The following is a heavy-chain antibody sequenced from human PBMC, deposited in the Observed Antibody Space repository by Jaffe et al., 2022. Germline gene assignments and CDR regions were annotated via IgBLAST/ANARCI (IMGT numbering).Heavy chain of an antibody. V-gene: IGHV3-7*01. CDR1: GFTFGNNW. D-gene: IGHD5-12*01. CDR3: ARGGSSKWLITPFDYFDF. CDR2: IKQDGSDT. J-gene: IGHJ3*01. Sequence: EVQLVQSGGGLVQPGGSLRLSCVASGFTFGNNWMHWVRQAPGKGLEWVADIKQDGSDTYYADSVEGRFTISRDNAQNSLYLQMSRLTAEDTAVYYCARGGSSKWLITPFDYFDFWGQGTLVTVSS.